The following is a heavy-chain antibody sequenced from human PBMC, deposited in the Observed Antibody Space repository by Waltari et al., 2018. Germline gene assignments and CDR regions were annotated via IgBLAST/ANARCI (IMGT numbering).Heavy chain of an antibody. V-gene: IGHV4-34*01. CDR1: GGSFSGYY. CDR3: ARGSLGYMVRGVIRGYAFDI. D-gene: IGHD3-10*01. J-gene: IGHJ3*02. CDR2: INHSGST. Sequence: QVQLQQWGAGLLKPSETLSLTCAVYGGSFSGYYWSWIRQPPGKGREWIGEINHSGSTNYNPSLKSRVTISVDTSKNQFSLKLSSVTAADTAVYYCARGSLGYMVRGVIRGYAFDIWGQGTMVTVSS.